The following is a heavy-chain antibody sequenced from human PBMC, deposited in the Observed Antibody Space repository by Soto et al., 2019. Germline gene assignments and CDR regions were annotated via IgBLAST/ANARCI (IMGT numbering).Heavy chain of an antibody. V-gene: IGHV3-21*01. CDR1: GFTFSSYS. Sequence: EVQLVESGGGLVKPGGSLRLSCAASGFTFSSYSMNWVRQAPGKGLEWVSSISSSSSYIYYTDSVKGRFTISRDNDKNSLYLLMNRLRAEDTAVYYCARDTYYYGSGSFSPWGQGTLVTVSS. J-gene: IGHJ5*02. CDR2: ISSSSSYI. CDR3: ARDTYYYGSGSFSP. D-gene: IGHD3-10*01.